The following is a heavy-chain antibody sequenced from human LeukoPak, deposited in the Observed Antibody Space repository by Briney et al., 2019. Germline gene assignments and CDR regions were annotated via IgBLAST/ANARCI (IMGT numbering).Heavy chain of an antibody. J-gene: IGHJ3*02. Sequence: PSDTLSLTCAVSDDSFSSHYWTWIRQPPGKGLEWIGYISYIGSTNYNPSLKSRVTISIDTSKNEFSLKLTSVTAADTAVYYCARDLVTVTKGFDIWGQGTMVIVSS. D-gene: IGHD4-17*01. CDR1: DDSFSSHY. V-gene: IGHV4-59*11. CDR2: ISYIGST. CDR3: ARDLVTVTKGFDI.